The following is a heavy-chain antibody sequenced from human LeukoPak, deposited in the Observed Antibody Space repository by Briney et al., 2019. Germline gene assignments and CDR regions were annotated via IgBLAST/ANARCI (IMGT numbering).Heavy chain of an antibody. D-gene: IGHD2-21*01. CDR3: AKADCGGECYYVMAV. CDR2: IYSGDTT. Sequence: GGSLRLSCAASGFTVSSNYMTWVRQAPGKGLEWVSGIYSGDTTYYADSVKGRFTISRDNSKNTLDLQMNSLRAEDTGTYYCAKADCGGECYYVMAVWGQGTTVTVSS. J-gene: IGHJ6*02. V-gene: IGHV3-66*01. CDR1: GFTVSSNY.